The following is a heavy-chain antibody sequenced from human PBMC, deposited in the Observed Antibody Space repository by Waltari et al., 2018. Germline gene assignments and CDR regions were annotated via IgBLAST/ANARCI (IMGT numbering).Heavy chain of an antibody. V-gene: IGHV3-7*01. D-gene: IGHD6-6*01. J-gene: IGHJ4*02. Sequence: EVQLVVSGGGLVQPGGSLRLSGAASGFSFSSYWMTWFRQAPGKGLEWVASINEDGSEKQYVDSVKGRFTISRDNAKNSLYLQMNSLRADDTAVYYCARDSTRRFDYWGQGTLVTVSS. CDR3: ARDSTRRFDY. CDR2: INEDGSEK. CDR1: GFSFSSYW.